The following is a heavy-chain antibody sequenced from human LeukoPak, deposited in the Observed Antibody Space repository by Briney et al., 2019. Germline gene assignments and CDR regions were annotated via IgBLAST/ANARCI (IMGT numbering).Heavy chain of an antibody. CDR3: ASRGYLNY. Sequence: GGSLRLSCVASGFTFNSYWMNWVRQAPGKGLVWVSHMSSDGTITSYADSVKGRFTISRDNAKNTLFLQMSSLRAEDTGVYYCASRGYLNYWGQGTLVTVSS. J-gene: IGHJ4*02. CDR1: GFTFNSYW. CDR2: MSSDGTIT. V-gene: IGHV3-74*01.